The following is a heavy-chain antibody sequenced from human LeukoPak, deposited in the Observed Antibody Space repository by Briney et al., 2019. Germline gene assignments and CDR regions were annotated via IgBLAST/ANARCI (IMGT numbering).Heavy chain of an antibody. J-gene: IGHJ4*02. CDR2: ISGNGGYT. CDR1: GFTFSSYV. D-gene: IGHD3-9*01. CDR3: AKPSRAPSGYYY. V-gene: IGHV3-23*01. Sequence: GGSLRLSCAASGFTFSSYVMSWVRQAPGKGLEWVSSISGNGGYTYYPDSVRGRFTISRDNSKNTLYLQMSSLRVEDTAVYYCAKPSRAPSGYYYWGQGTLVTVSS.